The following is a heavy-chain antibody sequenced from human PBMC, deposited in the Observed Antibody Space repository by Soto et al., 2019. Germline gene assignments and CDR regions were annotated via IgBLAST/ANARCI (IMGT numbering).Heavy chain of an antibody. D-gene: IGHD2-2*02. CDR2: IYYSGST. J-gene: IGHJ6*02. CDR3: ARARSCSSTSCYSYYYYGMDV. Sequence: SETLSLTCTVSGGSVSSGSYYWSWIRQPPGKGLEWIGYIYYSGSTNYNPSLKSRVTISVDTSKNQFSLKLSSVTAAGTAVYYCARARSCSSTSCYSYYYYGMDVWGQGTTVTVS. CDR1: GGSVSSGSYY. V-gene: IGHV4-61*01.